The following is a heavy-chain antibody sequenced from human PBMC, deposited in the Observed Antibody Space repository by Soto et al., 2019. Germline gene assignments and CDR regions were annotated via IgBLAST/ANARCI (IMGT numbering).Heavy chain of an antibody. CDR2: ISDSGST. J-gene: IGHJ4*01. CDR3: ARLSSGGYYTMAY. V-gene: IGHV4-59*08. D-gene: IGHD1-26*01. Sequence: QVQLQESGPGLVKPSETLSLTCTVSGGSISSYYWSWIRQPPGKGLEWIGYISDSGSTNYNPSLKSRVTISVDMSRNQFSLKLTSLIAADTAVYYCARLSSGGYYTMAYWGQGTLVTVSS. CDR1: GGSISSYY.